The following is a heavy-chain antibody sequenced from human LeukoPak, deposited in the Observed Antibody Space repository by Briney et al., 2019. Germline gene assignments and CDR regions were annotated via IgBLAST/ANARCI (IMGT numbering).Heavy chain of an antibody. J-gene: IGHJ4*02. D-gene: IGHD5-18*01. CDR1: GFTFSSYA. CDR3: AEKFSGYSYPEDY. V-gene: IGHV3-23*01. Sequence: GGSLRLSCAASGFTFSSYAMSWVRQAPGNGLEWVSAISGSGGSTHYADSVKGRFTISRDNSKNTLFLQMNSLRAEDTAVYYRAEKFSGYSYPEDYWGQGTLVTVSS. CDR2: ISGSGGST.